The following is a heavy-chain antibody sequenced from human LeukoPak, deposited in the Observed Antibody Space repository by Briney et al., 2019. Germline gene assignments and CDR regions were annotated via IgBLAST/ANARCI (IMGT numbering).Heavy chain of an antibody. J-gene: IGHJ6*02. Sequence: PGGSLRLSCAASGFIFSHYGMHWVRQAPGKGLEWVAVIWYDGSNKYYADSVKGRFTISRDNSKNTLYLQMNSLRAEDTAVYYCARDDRHAYYYGMDVWGQGTTVTVSS. V-gene: IGHV3-33*01. CDR3: ARDDRHAYYYGMDV. CDR1: GFIFSHYG. CDR2: IWYDGSNK.